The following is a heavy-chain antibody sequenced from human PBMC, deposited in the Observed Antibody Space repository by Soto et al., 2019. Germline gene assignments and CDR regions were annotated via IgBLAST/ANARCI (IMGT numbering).Heavy chain of an antibody. J-gene: IGHJ4*02. V-gene: IGHV4-59*01. CDR3: VSRPEGRREGFFAY. D-gene: IGHD3-10*01. Sequence: PSETLSLTCTVSGGPISSYYWGWIRHHPGKTLEWLGYVFYSVIPTYSPSLRSRVAISVDRSKNQVSLNLRSVSAADPGVYYCVSRPEGRREGFFAYWGVGTLVTVSS. CDR1: GGPISSYY. CDR2: VFYSVIP.